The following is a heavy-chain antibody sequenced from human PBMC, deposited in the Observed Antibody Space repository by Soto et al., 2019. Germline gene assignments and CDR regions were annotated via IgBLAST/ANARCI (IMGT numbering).Heavy chain of an antibody. V-gene: IGHV3-23*01. J-gene: IGHJ4*02. CDR1: GFTFSTYA. CDR2: LSGSGGTT. Sequence: GGSLRLSCSTPGFTFSTYAMNWVRQAPGKELAWVSALSGSGGTTYYADSVSGRFTISRDNSKNTLFLQMSSLRAEDTALYYCAKQRAGYGSGSDTFYFDFWGQGTLVTVSS. CDR3: AKQRAGYGSGSDTFYFDF. D-gene: IGHD3-10*01.